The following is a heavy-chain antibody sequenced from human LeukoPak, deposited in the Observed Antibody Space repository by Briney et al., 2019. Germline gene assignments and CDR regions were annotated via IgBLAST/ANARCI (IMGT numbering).Heavy chain of an antibody. Sequence: PSGTLSLTSAVYLEAPSGYDSNCISHPPGKGLGWIGEITCGGSSNYYPSVKSRVTISEDTSKNQFSLELRSLTAADTAMYYCARTSRTYNSTAYFFPHWGQGTLVTVSS. J-gene: IGHJ1*01. V-gene: IGHV4-34*01. D-gene: IGHD3-22*01. CDR3: ARTSRTYNSTAYFFPH. CDR2: ITCGGSS. CDR1: LEAPSGYD.